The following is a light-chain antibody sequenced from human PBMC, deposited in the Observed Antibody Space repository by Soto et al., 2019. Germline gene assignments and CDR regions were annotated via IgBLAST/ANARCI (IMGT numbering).Light chain of an antibody. J-gene: IGLJ1*01. CDR2: DVS. V-gene: IGLV2-14*03. CDR1: SSDVGGYNC. CDR3: SSYTSSGNYV. Sequence: QSALTQPASVSGSPGQSITISCTGTSSDVGGYNCVSWSQHHPGKAPKPMLYDVSNRPSGVSNRFSASKSGNTASLTISGIRAEDEATYYCSSYTSSGNYVFGTGTKLTVL.